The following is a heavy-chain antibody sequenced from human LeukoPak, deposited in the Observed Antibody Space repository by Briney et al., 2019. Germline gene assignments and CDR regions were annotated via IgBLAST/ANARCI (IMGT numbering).Heavy chain of an antibody. CDR1: GFTFSSYS. CDR2: ISSSSSTI. D-gene: IGHD1-20*01. J-gene: IGHJ6*02. CDR3: SGITGTPGYYYGMDV. Sequence: GGSLRLSCAASGFTFSSYSMNWVRQAPGKGLEWVSYISSSSSTIYYADSVKGRFTISRDNAKNSLYLQMNSLRDEDTAVYYCSGITGTPGYYYGMDVWGQGTTVTVSS. V-gene: IGHV3-48*02.